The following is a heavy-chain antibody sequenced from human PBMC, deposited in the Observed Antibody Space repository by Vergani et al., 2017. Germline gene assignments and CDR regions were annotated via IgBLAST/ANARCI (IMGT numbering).Heavy chain of an antibody. CDR3: ARVNTETNGHLYYYYYMDV. J-gene: IGHJ6*03. D-gene: IGHD4-11*01. CDR1: GGSFTSYH. V-gene: IGHV4-34*01. CDR2: IDHTGRP. Sequence: QVQLQQWGGGLLKPSETLSLTCVVNGGSFTSYHWTWIRQSPGEGLERVGDIDHTGRPDYNPSLKSRLTMSVDKSRNQFSLMLNSVTATDTAIYFCARVNTETNGHLYYYYYMDVWGQGTAVTVS.